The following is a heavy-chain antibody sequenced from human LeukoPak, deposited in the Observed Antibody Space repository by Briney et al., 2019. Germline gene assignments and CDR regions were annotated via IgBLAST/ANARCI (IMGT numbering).Heavy chain of an antibody. CDR3: ARVTSSGSYSFDI. J-gene: IGHJ3*02. V-gene: IGHV3-48*03. Sequence: GGSLRLSCAASGFTFSSYEMNWVRQAPGKGLEWVSYISSSGSTIYYADSVKGRFTISRDNSKNTLYLQMNSLRAEDTAVYYCARVTSSGSYSFDIWGQGTMVTVSS. CDR2: ISSSGSTI. D-gene: IGHD1-26*01. CDR1: GFTFSSYE.